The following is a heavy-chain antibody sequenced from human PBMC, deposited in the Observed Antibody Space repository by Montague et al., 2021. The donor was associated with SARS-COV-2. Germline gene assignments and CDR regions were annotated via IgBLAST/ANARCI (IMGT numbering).Heavy chain of an antibody. CDR1: GGSISSYH. V-gene: IGHV4-59*01. CDR2: INYSGSA. D-gene: IGHD2-2*01. CDR3: ARRGVVVIPAVVEYYYGMDV. Sequence: SETLSLTCTVSGGSISSYHWNWIRQSPGKGLEWIGYINYSGSANXNPSLKSRVTISVDTSKNQLSLNLSSVTAADTAVYYCARRGVVVIPAVVEYYYGMDVWGQGTTVTVSS. J-gene: IGHJ6*02.